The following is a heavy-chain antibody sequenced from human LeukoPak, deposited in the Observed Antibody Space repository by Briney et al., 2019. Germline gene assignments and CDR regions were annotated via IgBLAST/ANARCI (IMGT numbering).Heavy chain of an antibody. V-gene: IGHV1-2*02. CDR2: INPNTAGT. CDR3: ATSAGDYRAGHYYYMGV. J-gene: IGHJ6*03. Sequence: ASVKVSCKASGYTFTGYYLHWVRQAPGQGLEWMGWINPNTAGTNYAQKFLGGVTLTWDTSISTAYMELSRLTSDDTAVYYCATSAGDYRAGHYYYMGVWGKGTSVTVSS. CDR1: GYTFTGYY. D-gene: IGHD4-11*01.